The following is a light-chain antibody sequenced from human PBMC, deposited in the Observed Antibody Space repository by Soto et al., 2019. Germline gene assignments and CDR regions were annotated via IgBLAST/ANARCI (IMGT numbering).Light chain of an antibody. Sequence: DIQLTQSPSFLYASVGDRVTITCRASQGISTYLAWYQQRPGKAPKLLIYDASTLQSGVPSRFSGSRSGTEFTLTISSLQPDDLATYYCQQLNGYVALTFGGGTKVDIK. CDR2: DAS. V-gene: IGKV1-9*01. CDR1: QGISTY. J-gene: IGKJ4*01. CDR3: QQLNGYVALT.